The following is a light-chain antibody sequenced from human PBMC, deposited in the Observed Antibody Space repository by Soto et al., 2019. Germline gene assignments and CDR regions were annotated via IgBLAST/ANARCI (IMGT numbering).Light chain of an antibody. CDR2: GAS. CDR1: QSVNTN. Sequence: EIVMTQSPATLSVSPGERATFSCRASQSVNTNLAWYQLKPGQAPRLLVYGASIRATGIPARFSGSGSGTEYSLTISRLEPEDFAVYYCQQYGSSPITFGQGTRLEIK. V-gene: IGKV3-15*01. CDR3: QQYGSSPIT. J-gene: IGKJ5*01.